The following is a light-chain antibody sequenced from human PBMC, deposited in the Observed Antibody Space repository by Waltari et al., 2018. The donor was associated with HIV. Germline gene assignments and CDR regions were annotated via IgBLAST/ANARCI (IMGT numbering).Light chain of an antibody. CDR2: DAS. V-gene: IGKV3-11*01. CDR1: QSVSSY. CDR3: QQRRNWPPKYT. Sequence: ELVLTQSPATLSLSPGERATLSCRASQSVSSYLTWYQQKPGQAPRLLIYDASNRATGIPARFSGSGSGTDFTLTISSLEPEDFAVYYCQQRRNWPPKYTFGQGTKLEIK. J-gene: IGKJ2*01.